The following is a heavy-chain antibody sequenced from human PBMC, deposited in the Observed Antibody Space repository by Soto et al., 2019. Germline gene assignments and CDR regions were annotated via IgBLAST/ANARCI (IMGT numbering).Heavy chain of an antibody. V-gene: IGHV3-66*01. CDR2: IYSGGST. CDR3: AAYSHKGY. CDR1: GFTFSSYG. D-gene: IGHD3-16*01. J-gene: IGHJ4*02. Sequence: GGSLRLSCAASGFTFSSYGMHWVRQAPGKGLEWVAVIYSGGSTYYADSVKGRFTISRDNSKNTLYLQMNSLRAEDTAMYYCAAYSHKGYWGQGTLVTVSS.